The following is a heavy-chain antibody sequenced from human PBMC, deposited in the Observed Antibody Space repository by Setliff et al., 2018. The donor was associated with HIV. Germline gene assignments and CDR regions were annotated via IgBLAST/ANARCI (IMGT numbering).Heavy chain of an antibody. Sequence: SETLSLTCSVSGVSIISDIFYWGWIRQPPGKGLEWIGSIYPGSTKCNPSLRSRLTISLDSPTNQFSVTLSSVTAADTAMYYCARYNVGSMVDYWGPGTLVTVSS. V-gene: IGHV4-39*01. CDR3: ARYNVGSMVDY. CDR2: IYPGST. CDR1: GVSIISDIFY. D-gene: IGHD3-10*02. J-gene: IGHJ4*02.